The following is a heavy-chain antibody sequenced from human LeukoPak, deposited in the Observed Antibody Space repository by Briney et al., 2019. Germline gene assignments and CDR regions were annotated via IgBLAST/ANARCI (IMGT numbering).Heavy chain of an antibody. J-gene: IGHJ3*02. CDR1: GFTFSSYA. CDR3: ATDRHLYRGQGYLVPGAFDI. V-gene: IGHV3-30*04. D-gene: IGHD3-10*01. CDR2: ISYDGSNK. Sequence: GGSLRLSCAASGFTFSSYAMHWVRQAPGKGLEWVAVISYDGSNKYYADSVKGRFTISRDNSKNTLYLQMNSLRAEDTAVYCCATDRHLYRGQGYLVPGAFDIWGQGTMVTVSS.